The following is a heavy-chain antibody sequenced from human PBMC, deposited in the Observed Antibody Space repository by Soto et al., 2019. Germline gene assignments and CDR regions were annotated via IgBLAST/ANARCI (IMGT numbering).Heavy chain of an antibody. CDR3: ARVGGYYGDYPNFDY. V-gene: IGHV4-59*01. D-gene: IGHD4-17*01. Sequence: TLSLTGTVGDGSMSSYYWSWFQQTPGKGLEWIGNIYYSGSTNYKPSLKSRVTISVATSKKQLFLRLSSVTAADTAVYYCARVGGYYGDYPNFDYWGPGTPVTVSS. J-gene: IGHJ4*02. CDR2: IYYSGST. CDR1: DGSMSSYY.